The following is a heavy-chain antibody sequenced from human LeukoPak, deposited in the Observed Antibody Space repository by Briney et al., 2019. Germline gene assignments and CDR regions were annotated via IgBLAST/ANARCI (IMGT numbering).Heavy chain of an antibody. V-gene: IGHV3-33*08. CDR3: ARDRSSGGSAYFDY. J-gene: IGHJ4*02. CDR1: GFTFSSYG. CDR2: IWYDGSNK. D-gene: IGHD2-15*01. Sequence: GGSLRLSCSASGFTFSSYGMHWVRQAPGKGLEWVAVIWYDGSNKYYADSVKGRFTISRDNSKNTLYLQMNSLRAEDTAVYYCARDRSSGGSAYFDYWGQGTLVTVSS.